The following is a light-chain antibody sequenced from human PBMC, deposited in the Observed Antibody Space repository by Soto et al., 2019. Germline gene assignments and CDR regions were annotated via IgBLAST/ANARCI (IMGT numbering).Light chain of an antibody. CDR2: GPS. Sequence: EIVLTQSPRTLSLSPGESATLSCRASQNVYINSLAWFQQKPGQTPRLLNYGPSTRAAGVPDRFTGSGSGADFALTITSLEPEDFAMYYCQQYGGAPFTFGPGTRV. J-gene: IGKJ3*01. CDR1: QNVYINS. V-gene: IGKV3-20*01. CDR3: QQYGGAPFT.